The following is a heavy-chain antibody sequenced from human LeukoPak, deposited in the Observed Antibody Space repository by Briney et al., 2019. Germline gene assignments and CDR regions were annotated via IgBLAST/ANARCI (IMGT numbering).Heavy chain of an antibody. J-gene: IGHJ4*02. CDR3: ARESNYDILTGYWVQG. Sequence: SETLSLTCTVSGGSISSGGYYWSWIRQPPGKGLEWIGEINHSGSTNYNPSLKSRVTISVDTSKNQFSLKLSSVTAADTAVYYCARESNYDILTGYWVQGWGQGTLVTVSS. CDR1: GGSISSGGYY. D-gene: IGHD3-9*01. V-gene: IGHV4-39*07. CDR2: INHSGST.